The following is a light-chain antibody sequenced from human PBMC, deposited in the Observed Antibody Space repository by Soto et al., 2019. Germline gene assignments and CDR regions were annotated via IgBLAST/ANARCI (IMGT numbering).Light chain of an antibody. Sequence: IQMTQSPASVSAAVGHRVTVTGRPSQGIGSWLGWYQQKPGKAPKLLIYAAASLQSGVPSRFSATFSGTEFTLTISSLQPEDLATYFCQQANSFPLTFGPGTKVDIK. J-gene: IGKJ3*01. CDR3: QQANSFPLT. CDR2: AAA. CDR1: QGIGSW. V-gene: IGKV1-12*01.